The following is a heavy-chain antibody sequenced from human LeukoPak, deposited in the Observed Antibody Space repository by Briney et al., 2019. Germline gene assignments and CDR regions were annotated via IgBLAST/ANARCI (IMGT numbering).Heavy chain of an antibody. V-gene: IGHV1-2*02. CDR3: ARDHCVSSGCYEDYYYGMDV. CDR2: INPNSGGT. CDR1: GYTFTGYY. Sequence: ASVTVSCKASGYTFTGYYMQWVRQAPGQGLEWMGWINPNSGGTNYAQKFKGRVTMTRETYISTAYMEMSRVRSDDTAVYFCARDHCVSSGCYEDYYYGMDVWGRGTTVTVSS. J-gene: IGHJ6*02. D-gene: IGHD2-2*01.